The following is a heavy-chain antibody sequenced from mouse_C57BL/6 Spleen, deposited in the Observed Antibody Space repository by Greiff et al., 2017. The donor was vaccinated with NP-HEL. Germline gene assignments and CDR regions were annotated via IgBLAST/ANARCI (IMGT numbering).Heavy chain of an antibody. V-gene: IGHV1-39*01. CDR2: INPNYGTT. CDR1: GYSFTDYN. Sequence: VQLKQSGPELVKPGASVKISCKASGYSFTDYNLNWVKQSNGKSLEWIGVINPNYGTTSYNQKFKGKATLTVDQSSSTAYMQLNSLTSEDSAVYCGERGGRAMDDWGQGTSVTVSS. D-gene: IGHD1-1*02. J-gene: IGHJ4*01. CDR3: ERGGRAMDD.